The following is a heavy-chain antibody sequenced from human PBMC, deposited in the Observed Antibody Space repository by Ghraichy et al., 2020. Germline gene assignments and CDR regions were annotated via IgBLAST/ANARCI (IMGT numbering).Heavy chain of an antibody. CDR1: GFTFSSSA. V-gene: IGHV3-23*01. CDR3: AKDGRFLEWLLSAFNY. D-gene: IGHD3-3*01. CDR2: IGGSGGST. Sequence: GGSLRLSCAASGFTFSSSAMSWVRQAPGKGLEWVSGIGGSGGSTYYADSVKGRFTVSRDSSKNTLYLQMNSLRAEDTAVYYCAKDGRFLEWLLSAFNYWGQGTLVTVSS. J-gene: IGHJ4*02.